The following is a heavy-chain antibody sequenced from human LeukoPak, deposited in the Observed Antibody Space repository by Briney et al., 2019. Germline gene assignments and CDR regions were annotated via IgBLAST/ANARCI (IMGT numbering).Heavy chain of an antibody. Sequence: PSETLSLTCTVSGGSIRSSNYYWGWIRQPPGKGLEWIGSIYYSGSTYYNPSLKSRVTISVDTSKNQFSLKLSSVTAADTAVYYCAGRSVIWPQYPSWGQGTLVTVSS. CDR2: IYYSGST. V-gene: IGHV4-39*01. J-gene: IGHJ5*02. D-gene: IGHD5-24*01. CDR3: AGRSVIWPQYPS. CDR1: GGSIRSSNYY.